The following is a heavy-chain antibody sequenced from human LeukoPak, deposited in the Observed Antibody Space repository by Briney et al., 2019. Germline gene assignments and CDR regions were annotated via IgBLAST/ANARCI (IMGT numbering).Heavy chain of an antibody. V-gene: IGHV3-23*01. CDR2: IYDSGGST. Sequence: GGSLRLSCAASGFMFSSYAMSWVRQAPGKGLEWVSSIYDSGGSTDYADSVKGRFTISRDNSKNTLYLQMNSLRAEDTAVYYCARNLPAADYWGQGTLVTVSS. D-gene: IGHD2-2*01. CDR3: ARNLPAADY. J-gene: IGHJ4*02. CDR1: GFMFSSYA.